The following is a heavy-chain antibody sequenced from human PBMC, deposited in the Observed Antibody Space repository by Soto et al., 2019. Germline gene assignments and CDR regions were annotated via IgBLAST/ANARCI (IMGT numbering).Heavy chain of an antibody. Sequence: EESLKISCTGSGYAFTSYWIAWVRQMPGKGLEWMGIIYPGDSDTRYSPSFQGQVTISADKSITTAYLQWNSLKASDTAMYFCARNKGYCSSTSCYGMDVWGQGATVTVSS. CDR2: IYPGDSDT. D-gene: IGHD2-2*01. J-gene: IGHJ6*02. CDR1: GYAFTSYW. CDR3: ARNKGYCSSTSCYGMDV. V-gene: IGHV5-51*01.